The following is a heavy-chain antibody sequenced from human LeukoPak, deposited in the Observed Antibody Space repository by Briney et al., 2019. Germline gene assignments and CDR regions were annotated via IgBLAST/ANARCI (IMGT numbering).Heavy chain of an antibody. CDR3: ARGGGYRDFDY. CDR1: GGSFSGYY. D-gene: IGHD2-2*01. CDR2: INHSGST. V-gene: IGHV4-34*01. Sequence: SETLSLTGAVYGGSFSGYYWSWIRQPPGKGLEWIGEINHSGSTNYNPSLKSRVTISVDTSKNQFSLKLSSVTAADTAVYYCARGGGYRDFDYWGQGTLVTVSS. J-gene: IGHJ4*02.